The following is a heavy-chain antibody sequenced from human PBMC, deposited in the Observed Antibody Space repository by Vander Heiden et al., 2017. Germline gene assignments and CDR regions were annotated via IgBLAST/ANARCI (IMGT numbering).Heavy chain of an antibody. CDR2: ISWNSGSI. D-gene: IGHD6-19*01. CDR3: AKDAVAGTYYYYGMDA. V-gene: IGHV3-9*01. J-gene: IGHJ6*02. Sequence: EVQLLESGGGLVQPGRSLRLSCAASGFTFYDYAMHWVRQARGKGLEWVSGISWNSGSIGYADSVKGRFTISRDNAKNSLYLQMNSLRAEDTALYYCAKDAVAGTYYYYGMDAWGQGTTVTVSS. CDR1: GFTFYDYA.